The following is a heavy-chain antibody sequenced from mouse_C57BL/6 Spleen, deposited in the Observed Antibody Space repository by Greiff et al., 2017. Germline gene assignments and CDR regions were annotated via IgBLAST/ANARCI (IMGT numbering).Heavy chain of an antibody. CDR3: ARHYGSSPAWFAY. CDR2: IYPRSGNT. V-gene: IGHV1-81*01. D-gene: IGHD1-1*01. CDR1: GYTFTSYG. J-gene: IGHJ3*01. Sequence: QVQLQQSGAELARPGASVKLSCKASGYTFTSYGISWVKQRTGQGLEWIGEIYPRSGNTYYNEKFKGKATLTADKSSSTAYMELRSLTSEDSAVYFCARHYGSSPAWFAYWGQGTLVTVSA.